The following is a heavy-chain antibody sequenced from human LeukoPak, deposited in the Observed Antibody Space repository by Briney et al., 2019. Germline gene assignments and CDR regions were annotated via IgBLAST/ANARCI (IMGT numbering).Heavy chain of an antibody. J-gene: IGHJ4*02. Sequence: GGSLRLSRAASGFTFSNTWMNWVRQAPGKGLEWVGRIKRIIDGGTTDYAAPVKGRFTVSRDDSINTLYLQMSSLKTEDTAVYYCAAQGGSGDLRYWGQGTLVTVSS. D-gene: IGHD4-17*01. V-gene: IGHV3-15*01. CDR2: IKRIIDGGTT. CDR3: AAQGGSGDLRY. CDR1: GFTFSNTW.